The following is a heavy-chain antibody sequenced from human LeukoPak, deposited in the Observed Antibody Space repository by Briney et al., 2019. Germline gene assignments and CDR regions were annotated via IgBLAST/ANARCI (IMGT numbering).Heavy chain of an antibody. CDR1: GGTFSSYA. J-gene: IGHJ6*02. D-gene: IGHD1-26*01. V-gene: IGHV1-69*13. CDR2: IIPIFGTA. CDR3: ARRGLSGATDYYYYYGMDV. Sequence: ASVKVSCKASGGTFSSYAISWVRQAPGQGLEWMGGIIPIFGTANYAQKFQGRVTITADESTGTAYMELSSLRSEDTAVYYCARRGLSGATDYYYYYGMDVWGQGTTVTVSS.